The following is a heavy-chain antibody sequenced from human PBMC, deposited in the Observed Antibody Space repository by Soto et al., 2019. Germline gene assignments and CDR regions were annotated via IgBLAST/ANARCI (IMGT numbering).Heavy chain of an antibody. CDR2: IYYSGST. D-gene: IGHD3-3*01. CDR3: ARDALRVSITPSAALDP. V-gene: IGHV4-30-4*01. J-gene: IGHJ5*02. Sequence: SETLSLTCTVSGGSISSGDYYWSWILQPPGKGLEWIGYIYYSGSTYYNPSLKSRVTISVETSKNQFSLKLSSVTAADTAVYYCARDALRVSITPSAALDPWGQGPLVTVSS. CDR1: GGSISSGDYY.